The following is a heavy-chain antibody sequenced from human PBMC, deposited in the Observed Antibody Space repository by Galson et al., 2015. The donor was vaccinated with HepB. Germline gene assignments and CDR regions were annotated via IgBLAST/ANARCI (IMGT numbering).Heavy chain of an antibody. D-gene: IGHD1-26*01. CDR2: IRQDGSEK. CDR3: ARDEPSGSSRFDS. J-gene: IGHJ4*02. CDR1: GFTFRSHA. V-gene: IGHV3-7*01. Sequence: SLRLSCAASGFTFRSHAMSWVCQAPGKGLEWVANIRQDGSEKYYVDSVKGRFTISRDNAKNSLYLQMNSLRAEDTAVYYCARDEPSGSSRFDSWGQGALVTVSS.